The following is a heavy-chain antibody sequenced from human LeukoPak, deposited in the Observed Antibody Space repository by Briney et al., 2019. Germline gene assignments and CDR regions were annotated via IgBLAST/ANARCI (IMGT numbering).Heavy chain of an antibody. CDR1: GGTFSNYA. J-gene: IGHJ6*02. CDR2: IIPLFRTA. V-gene: IGHV1-69*01. Sequence: PLASVKVSCKASGGTFSNYAINWVRQAPGQGLEWMGGIIPLFRTANYAQNFQGRVTITADESTRTAYMELSSLRSEDTAVYYCARIMEYCSSTSCYYGMDVWGQGTTVTVSS. CDR3: ARIMEYCSSTSCYYGMDV. D-gene: IGHD2-2*01.